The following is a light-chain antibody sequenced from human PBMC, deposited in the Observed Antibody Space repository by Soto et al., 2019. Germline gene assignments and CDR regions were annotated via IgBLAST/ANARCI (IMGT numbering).Light chain of an antibody. CDR2: DVS. J-gene: IGLJ1*01. Sequence: QSVLTQPASVYASPGQSMAISCTGTSSDVGGYSYVSWYQQQPGKAPKLVISDVSNRPSGVSDRFSGSKSGNTASLTISGLQTEDEADYYCTSYTTSSTYVFGTGTKVTGL. CDR1: SSDVGGYSY. CDR3: TSYTTSSTYV. V-gene: IGLV2-14*01.